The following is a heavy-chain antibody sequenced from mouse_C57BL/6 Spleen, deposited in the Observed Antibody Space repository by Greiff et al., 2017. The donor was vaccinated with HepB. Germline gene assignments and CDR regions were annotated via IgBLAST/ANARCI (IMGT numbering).Heavy chain of an antibody. Sequence: QVQLQQPGAELVMPGASVKLSCKASGYTFTSYWMHWVKQRPGQGLEWIGEIDPSDSYTNYNQKFKGKSTLTVDKSSSTAYMQLSSLTSEDSAVYYCARELDSSGSYFDYWGQGTTLTVSS. D-gene: IGHD3-2*02. J-gene: IGHJ2*01. CDR3: ARELDSSGSYFDY. CDR2: IDPSDSYT. V-gene: IGHV1-69*01. CDR1: GYTFTSYW.